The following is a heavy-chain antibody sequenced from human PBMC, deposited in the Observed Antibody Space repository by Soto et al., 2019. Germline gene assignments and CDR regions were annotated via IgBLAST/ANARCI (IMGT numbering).Heavy chain of an antibody. CDR3: ARGGEDCSGGSCYLWFDP. J-gene: IGHJ5*02. CDR2: MNPNSGNT. CDR1: GYTFTSYD. V-gene: IGHV1-8*01. Sequence: QVQLVQSGAEVKKPGASVKVSCKASGYTFTSYDINWVRQATGQGLEWMGWMNPNSGNTGYAQKFQGRVTMTRNTSISTAYIDLSSLRSEDTAVYYCARGGEDCSGGSCYLWFDPWGQGTLVTVSS. D-gene: IGHD2-15*01.